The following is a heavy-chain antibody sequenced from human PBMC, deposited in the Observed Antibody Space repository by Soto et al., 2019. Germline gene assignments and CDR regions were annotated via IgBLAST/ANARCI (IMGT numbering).Heavy chain of an antibody. V-gene: IGHV5-51*01. D-gene: IGHD6-13*01. Sequence: GESLQISCKASGYSFPTYWTGWVRQMPGKGLEWMGIIYPGDSDTRYSPSFQGQVTISADKSISTAYLQWSSLKASDSAMFYCARKDIAGNSVDFWGQGTLVTVSS. CDR1: GYSFPTYW. CDR3: ARKDIAGNSVDF. J-gene: IGHJ4*02. CDR2: IYPGDSDT.